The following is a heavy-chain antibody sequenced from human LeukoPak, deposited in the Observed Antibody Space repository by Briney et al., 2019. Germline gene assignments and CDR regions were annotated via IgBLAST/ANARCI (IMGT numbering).Heavy chain of an antibody. J-gene: IGHJ4*02. Sequence: SETLSLTCAVYGGSFSGYYWSWIRQPPGKGLEWIGEINHSGSTNYNPSLKSRVTISVDTSKSQFSLKLSSVTAADTAVYYCARYSSGWSARPSTFDYWGQGTLVTVSS. D-gene: IGHD6-19*01. CDR1: GGSFSGYY. CDR3: ARYSSGWSARPSTFDY. V-gene: IGHV4-34*01. CDR2: INHSGST.